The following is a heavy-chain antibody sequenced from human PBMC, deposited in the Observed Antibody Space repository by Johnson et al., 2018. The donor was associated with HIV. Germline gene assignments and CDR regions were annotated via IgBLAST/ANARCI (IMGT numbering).Heavy chain of an antibody. CDR3: AREFLPTAYSSSSSAFDI. CDR2: INSDGSTT. V-gene: IGHV3-NL1*01. Sequence: QVQLVESGGGVVQPGMSLRLSCAASGFTFSSYGMHWVRQVPGKGLVWVSRINSDGSTTTYADSVKGRFTISRDNSKNTLYLQRNSLRAEDTAVYYCAREFLPTAYSSSSSAFDIWGQGTMVTVSS. D-gene: IGHD6-6*01. CDR1: GFTFSSYG. J-gene: IGHJ3*02.